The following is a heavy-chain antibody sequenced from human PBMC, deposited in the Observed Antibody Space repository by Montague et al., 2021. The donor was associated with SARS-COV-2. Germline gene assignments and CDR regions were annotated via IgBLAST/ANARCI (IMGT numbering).Heavy chain of an antibody. CDR3: VREGRSSAYAMDY. D-gene: IGHD3-22*01. J-gene: IGHJ4*02. V-gene: IGHV4-59*13. Sequence: SETLSLTCTVSGASMSGSYWGWVRQPPGKGPEWIGNIYSSGSTHYNPSLKSRVTIPVDTSKSQFSLRLTSVTAADTAVYYCVREGRSSAYAMDYWGQGTLSPSPQ. CDR1: GASMSGSY. CDR2: IYSSGST.